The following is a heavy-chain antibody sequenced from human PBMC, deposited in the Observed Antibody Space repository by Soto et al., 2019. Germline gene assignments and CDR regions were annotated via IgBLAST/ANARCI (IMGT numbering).Heavy chain of an antibody. J-gene: IGHJ6*02. Sequence: QVQLVQSGAEVKKPGASVKVSCKASGYTFTSYDINWVRQATGQGLEWMGWMNPNSGNTGYAQKFQGRVTMTRNTSISTAYMELSSLRSEDTAVYYCARGQFLLWFGELTSPSYYYYGMDVWGQGTTVTVSS. V-gene: IGHV1-8*01. CDR3: ARGQFLLWFGELTSPSYYYYGMDV. D-gene: IGHD3-10*01. CDR1: GYTFTSYD. CDR2: MNPNSGNT.